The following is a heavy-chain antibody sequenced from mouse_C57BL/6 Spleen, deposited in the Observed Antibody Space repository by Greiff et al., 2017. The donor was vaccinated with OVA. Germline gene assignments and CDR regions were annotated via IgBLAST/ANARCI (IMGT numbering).Heavy chain of an antibody. CDR3: SRWGSGYVEAMDY. CDR2: IGPGSGST. Sequence: QVQLQQSGAELVKPGASVKISCKASGYTFPDYYINWVKQRPGQGLEWIGKIGPGSGSTYYNEKFKGKATLTTDKSYRPAYMQLISLTSEDSAVYFCSRWGSGYVEAMDYWGQGTSVTVSS. D-gene: IGHD3-2*02. J-gene: IGHJ4*01. CDR1: GYTFPDYY. V-gene: IGHV1-77*01.